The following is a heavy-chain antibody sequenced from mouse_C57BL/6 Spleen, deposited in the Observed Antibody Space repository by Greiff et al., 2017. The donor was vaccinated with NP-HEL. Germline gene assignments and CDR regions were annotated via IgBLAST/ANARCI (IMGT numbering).Heavy chain of an antibody. Sequence: EVMLVESGGGLVKPGGSLKLSCAASGFTFSDYGMHWVRQAPEKGLEWVAYISSGSSTIYYADTVKGRFTISVDNAKNTLFLQMTRLRSEDTAMYYCARNWDVGYFDVWGTGTTVTVSS. J-gene: IGHJ1*03. D-gene: IGHD4-1*01. CDR3: ARNWDVGYFDV. V-gene: IGHV5-17*01. CDR2: ISSGSSTI. CDR1: GFTFSDYG.